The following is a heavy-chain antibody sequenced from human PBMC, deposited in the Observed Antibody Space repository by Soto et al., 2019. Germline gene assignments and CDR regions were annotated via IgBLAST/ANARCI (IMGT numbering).Heavy chain of an antibody. CDR2: ISGSVAST. CDR1: GFTFSNYA. CDR3: AKKDGTDGYYDAFDI. D-gene: IGHD3-22*01. V-gene: IGHV3-23*01. Sequence: GGSLRLSCAVSGFTFSNYAMSWVRQAPGKGLDWVSAISGSVASTYNADSVKGRFTISRDNSKNTLYLQMNSLRAEDTALYYCAKKDGTDGYYDAFDIWGQGTMVTVSS. J-gene: IGHJ3*02.